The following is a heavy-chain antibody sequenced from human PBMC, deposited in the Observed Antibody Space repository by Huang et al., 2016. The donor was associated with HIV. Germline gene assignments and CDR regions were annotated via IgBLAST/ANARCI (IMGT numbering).Heavy chain of an antibody. V-gene: IGHV3-7*01. CDR3: ARGFQAKPGDY. Sequence: EVHLVESGGGLVRPGRSLRFSCAASGFTFRSYWMNWVRQAPVRGREWVANINLDGSERFYVDSVRGRFTISRDNANNSVSLQLNSLKAEDTGVYYCARGFQAKPGDYWGQGTLVTVSS. J-gene: IGHJ4*02. CDR2: INLDGSER. CDR1: GFTFRSYW.